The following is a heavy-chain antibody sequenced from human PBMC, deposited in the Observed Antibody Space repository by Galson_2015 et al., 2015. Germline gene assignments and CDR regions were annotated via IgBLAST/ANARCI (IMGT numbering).Heavy chain of an antibody. D-gene: IGHD1-26*01. Sequence: SLRLSCAASGFTFSSYAMSWVRQAPGKGLEWVSTINGSGGRTYYADSVKGRFTISRDNSKNTLYLQMNSLRAEDTAIYYCAKDRAGIVVATGFDYWGQGTLVTVSS. CDR2: INGSGGRT. V-gene: IGHV3-23*01. CDR1: GFTFSSYA. J-gene: IGHJ4*02. CDR3: AKDRAGIVVATGFDY.